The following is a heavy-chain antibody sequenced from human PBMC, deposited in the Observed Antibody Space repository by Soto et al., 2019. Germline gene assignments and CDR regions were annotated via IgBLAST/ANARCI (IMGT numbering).Heavy chain of an antibody. J-gene: IGHJ6*02. CDR2: IYPGDSDT. V-gene: IGHV5-51*01. CDR1: GYSFTSYW. D-gene: IGHD3-3*01. Sequence: PGESLKISCKGSGYSFTSYWIGWVRQMPGKGLEWMGIIYPGDSDTRYSPSFQGQVTISADKSISTAYLQWSSLKASDTAMYYCARQWSGSHYYYYYGMDVWGQGTTVTSP. CDR3: ARQWSGSHYYYYYGMDV.